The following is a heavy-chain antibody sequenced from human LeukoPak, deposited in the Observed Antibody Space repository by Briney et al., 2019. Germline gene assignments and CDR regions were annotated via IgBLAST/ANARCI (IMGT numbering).Heavy chain of an antibody. Sequence: GGSLRLSCAASGFTFSSNYMSWVRQAPGKGLEWVSVIYSGGSTYYADSVKGRFTISRDNSKNTLYLQMNSLRAEDTAVYYCARRNYGYYYYGMDVWGQGTTVTVSS. J-gene: IGHJ6*02. CDR3: ARRNYGYYYYGMDV. D-gene: IGHD1-7*01. CDR1: GFTFSSNY. CDR2: IYSGGST. V-gene: IGHV3-66*04.